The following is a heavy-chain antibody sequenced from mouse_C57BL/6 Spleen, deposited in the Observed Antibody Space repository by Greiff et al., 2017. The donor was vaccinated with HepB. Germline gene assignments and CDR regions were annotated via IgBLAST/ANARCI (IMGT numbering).Heavy chain of an antibody. CDR1: GYSFTDYN. Sequence: VQLQQSGPELVKPGASVKISCKASGYSFTDYNMNWVKQSNGKSLEWIGVINPNYGTTSYNQKFKGKATLTVDQSSSTAYMQLKSLTSEDSAVYYCSRSYYYGSSPRYFHFWGTGTTVTVSS. V-gene: IGHV1-39*01. J-gene: IGHJ1*03. CDR2: INPNYGTT. D-gene: IGHD1-1*01. CDR3: SRSYYYGSSPRYFHF.